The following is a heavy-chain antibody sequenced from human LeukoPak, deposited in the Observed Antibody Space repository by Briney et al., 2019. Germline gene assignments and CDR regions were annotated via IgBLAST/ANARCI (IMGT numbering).Heavy chain of an antibody. CDR3: AKGYYDILTGYWNYFDY. D-gene: IGHD3-9*01. CDR2: IYTSGST. V-gene: IGHV4-4*07. Sequence: SETLSLTCTVSGGSISSYYWSWIRQPAGKGLEWIGRIYTSGSTNYNPSLKSRVTMSVDTSKNQFSLKLSSVTAADTAVYYCAKGYYDILTGYWNYFDYWGQGTLVTVSS. J-gene: IGHJ4*02. CDR1: GGSISSYY.